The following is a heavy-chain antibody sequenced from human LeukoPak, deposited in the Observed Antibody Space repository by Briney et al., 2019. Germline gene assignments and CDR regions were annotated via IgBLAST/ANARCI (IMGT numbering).Heavy chain of an antibody. Sequence: PSETLSLTCTVSGGSISSYYWSWIRQPPGKGLEWIGYIYYSGSTNYNPSLKSRVTISVDTSKNQFSLKLSSVTAADTAMYYCARQFAPMALYHFDYWGRGSLVTVSS. CDR3: ARQFAPMALYHFDY. D-gene: IGHD3-10*01. V-gene: IGHV4-59*01. J-gene: IGHJ4*02. CDR1: GGSISSYY. CDR2: IYYSGST.